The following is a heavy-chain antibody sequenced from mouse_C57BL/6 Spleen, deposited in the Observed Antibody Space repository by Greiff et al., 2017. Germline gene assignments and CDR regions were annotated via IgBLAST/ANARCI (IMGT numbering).Heavy chain of an antibody. CDR3: AREEYGNYRGYAMDY. CDR1: GYTFTSYW. CDR2: IHPNSGST. Sequence: QVQLQQPGAELVKPGASVKLSCKASGYTFTSYWMHWVKQRPGQGLEWIGMIHPNSGSTNYNEKFKSKATLNVDKSSSTAYMQLSSLTSEDSAFYYCAREEYGNYRGYAMDYWGQGTSVTVSS. V-gene: IGHV1-64*01. J-gene: IGHJ4*01. D-gene: IGHD2-1*01.